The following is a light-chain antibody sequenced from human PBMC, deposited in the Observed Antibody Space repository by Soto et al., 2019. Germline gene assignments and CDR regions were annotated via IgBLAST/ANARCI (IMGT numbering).Light chain of an antibody. J-gene: IGKJ3*01. Sequence: AIQMTQSPSSLSASVGDRVTITCRASQGIRNDLDWFQQKPGKSPKLLIYAASNLQSGVPARFSGSGSGADFTLTISSLQPEDFATYYCLQKYFYPFTFGHGTKVDI. CDR1: QGIRND. V-gene: IGKV1-6*01. CDR2: AAS. CDR3: LQKYFYPFT.